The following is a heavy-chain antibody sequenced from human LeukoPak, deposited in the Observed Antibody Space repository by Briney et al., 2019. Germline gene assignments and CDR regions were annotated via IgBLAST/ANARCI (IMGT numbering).Heavy chain of an antibody. CDR1: GYTFTDYY. CDR2: VDPEDGET. D-gene: IGHD1-26*01. CDR3: ATVGAVGARPNGY. Sequence: ASVKVSCKVSGYTFTDYYMHWVKQAPGKGLEWMGLVDPEDGETIYAEKFQGRVTITADTSTDTAYMELSSLRSEDTAVYYCATVGAVGARPNGYWGQGTLVTVSS. V-gene: IGHV1-69-2*01. J-gene: IGHJ4*02.